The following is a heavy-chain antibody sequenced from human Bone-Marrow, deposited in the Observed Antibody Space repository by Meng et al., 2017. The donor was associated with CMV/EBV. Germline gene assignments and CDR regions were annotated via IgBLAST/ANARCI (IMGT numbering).Heavy chain of an antibody. CDR3: AKGPGPYCTNGVCYFDS. D-gene: IGHD2-8*01. J-gene: IGHJ4*02. CDR2: VSSSGAST. CDR1: FTFSNYD. Sequence: FTFSNYDMSWVRQAPGKGLEWVSAVSSSGASTYYADSVKGRFTISRDNSKNTLYLQMNTLRADDTAVYHCAKGPGPYCTNGVCYFDSWGQGTLVTVSS. V-gene: IGHV3-23*01.